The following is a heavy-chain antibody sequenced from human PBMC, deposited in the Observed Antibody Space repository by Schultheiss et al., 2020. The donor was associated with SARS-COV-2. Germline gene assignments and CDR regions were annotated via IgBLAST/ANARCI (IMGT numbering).Heavy chain of an antibody. CDR1: GGSFSGYY. Sequence: GSLRLSCAVYGGSFSGYYWSWIRQPPGKGLEWIGYIYYSGSTNYNPSLKSRVTISVDTSKNQFSLKLSSVTAADTAVYYCAKERGWEQWLRYFDYWGQGTLVTVSS. V-gene: IGHV4-59*12. CDR3: AKERGWEQWLRYFDY. D-gene: IGHD5-12*01. J-gene: IGHJ4*02. CDR2: IYYSGST.